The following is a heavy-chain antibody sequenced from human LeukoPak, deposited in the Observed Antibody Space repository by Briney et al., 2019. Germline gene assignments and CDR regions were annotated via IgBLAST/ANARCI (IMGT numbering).Heavy chain of an antibody. CDR2: INHSGST. CDR1: GGSFSGYY. D-gene: IGHD4-11*01. Sequence: SETLSLTCAVYGGSFSGYYWSWTRQPPGEGLEWIGEINHSGSTNYNPSLKSRVTISVDTSKNQFSLKLSSVTAADTAVYYCARGRMTTVTPRYYYGMDVWGQGTTVTVSS. V-gene: IGHV4-34*01. J-gene: IGHJ6*02. CDR3: ARGRMTTVTPRYYYGMDV.